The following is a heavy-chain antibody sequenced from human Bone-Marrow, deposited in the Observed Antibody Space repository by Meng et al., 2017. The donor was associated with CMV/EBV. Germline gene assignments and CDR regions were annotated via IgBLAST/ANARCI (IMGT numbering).Heavy chain of an antibody. CDR2: ITGDSSYI. Sequence: GESLKISCAASGFTFGTYTMKWVRQAPGKGLEWVSSITGDSSYIFYADSMKGRFTISRDNAKKSLYLQMNSLRAEDTAVYFCARERLGGAFDIWGQGTRVTGSS. V-gene: IGHV3-21*01. CDR3: ARERLGGAFDI. CDR1: GFTFGTYT. J-gene: IGHJ3*02. D-gene: IGHD7-27*01.